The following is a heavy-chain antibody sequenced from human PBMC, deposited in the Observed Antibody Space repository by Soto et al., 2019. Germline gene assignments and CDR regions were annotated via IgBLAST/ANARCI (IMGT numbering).Heavy chain of an antibody. D-gene: IGHD3-10*01. V-gene: IGHV3-33*01. CDR1: GFKFSDYG. Sequence: QVQLVESGGGVVQPGRSLRLSCAASGFKFSDYGMHWVRQAPGKGLEWVAVIWYDGSEIYYADSVKGRFTISRDNSKSTLHLQMNNLRAEDTAVYYCARDILGVYLGSYYKYFDCWGQGTLVTVSS. CDR2: IWYDGSEI. J-gene: IGHJ4*02. CDR3: ARDILGVYLGSYYKYFDC.